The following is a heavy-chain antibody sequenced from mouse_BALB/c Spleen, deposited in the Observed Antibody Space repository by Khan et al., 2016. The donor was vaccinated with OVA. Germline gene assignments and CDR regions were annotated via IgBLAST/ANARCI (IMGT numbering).Heavy chain of an antibody. Sequence: VQLKESGAELVKPGASVKLSCTASGFTIKDTYMHWVKKRPEQGLEWIGRIDTANGDTKYEPKFQGRATITADTSSNTAYLQLSSLTSEDTAVDYCARGTARATGDYWCQGTTLTVSS. CDR3: ARGTARATGDY. CDR1: GFTIKDTY. D-gene: IGHD3-2*01. CDR2: IDTANGDT. V-gene: IGHV14-3*02. J-gene: IGHJ2*01.